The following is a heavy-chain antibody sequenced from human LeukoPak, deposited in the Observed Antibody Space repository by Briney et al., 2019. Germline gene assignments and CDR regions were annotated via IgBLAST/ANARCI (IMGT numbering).Heavy chain of an antibody. V-gene: IGHV4-30-4*01. CDR2: IYYSGST. Sequence: PSQTLSLTCTVSGGSISSGDYYWSWIRQPPGTGLEWLGYIYYSGSTYYNPSLKSRVTISVDTSKNQFSLKLSSVTAADTAVYYCARGYYDSSGYYYVDYWGQGTLVTVSS. CDR3: ARGYYDSSGYYYVDY. D-gene: IGHD3-22*01. J-gene: IGHJ4*02. CDR1: GGSISSGDYY.